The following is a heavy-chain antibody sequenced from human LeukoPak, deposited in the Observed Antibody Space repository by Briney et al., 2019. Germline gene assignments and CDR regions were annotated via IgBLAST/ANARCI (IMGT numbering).Heavy chain of an antibody. CDR3: AGGREAIAAAAHPEPDAFDI. J-gene: IGHJ3*02. V-gene: IGHV4-59*01. CDR2: IYYSGST. D-gene: IGHD6-13*01. CDR1: GGSISSYY. Sequence: SETLSLTCTVSGGSISSYYWSWIRQPPGKGLEWIGYIYYSGSTNYNPSLKSRVTISVDTSENQFSLKLSSVTAADTAMYYCAGGREAIAAAAHPEPDAFDIWGQGTMVTVSS.